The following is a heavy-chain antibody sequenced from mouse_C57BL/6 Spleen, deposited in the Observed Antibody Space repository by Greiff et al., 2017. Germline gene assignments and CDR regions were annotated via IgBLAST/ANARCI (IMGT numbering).Heavy chain of an antibody. CDR2: INPTYGTT. CDR3: ARENSSCDPYAIDY. J-gene: IGHJ4*01. V-gene: IGHV1-39*01. CDR1: GYSFTDYN. D-gene: IGHD3-2*02. Sequence: VQLQQSGPELVKPGASVKISCKASGYSFTDYNMNWVKQSPGKSLEWIGVINPTYGTTSYNQKFKGKATLTVYKSSSTAYMQRNNLTSEDSAVYDGARENSSCDPYAIDYWGQGTSVTVSS.